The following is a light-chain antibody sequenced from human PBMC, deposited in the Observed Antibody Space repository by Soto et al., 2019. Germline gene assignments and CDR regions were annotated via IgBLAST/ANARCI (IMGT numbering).Light chain of an antibody. V-gene: IGKV3-20*01. J-gene: IGKJ5*01. CDR2: GVS. CDR3: QQYGSSPLIS. Sequence: ELVLTQSPGTLSLSPGESAALSCRASQPVSSNFLAWYQQKPGQAPRLLIYGVSSRASGIPDRFFGSGSGTDFTLTINRLEPEDFAVYYCQQYGSSPLISFGQGTRLEIK. CDR1: QPVSSNF.